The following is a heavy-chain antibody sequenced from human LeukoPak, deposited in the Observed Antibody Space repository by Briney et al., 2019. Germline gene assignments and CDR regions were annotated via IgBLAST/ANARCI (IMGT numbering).Heavy chain of an antibody. D-gene: IGHD6-19*01. CDR3: ARESYSSGWYKDY. V-gene: IGHV4-4*07. J-gene: IGHJ4*02. CDR2: IYSSGST. Sequence: SETLSLTCTASGGSISSYYWSWIRQPAGKGLEWIGRIYSSGSTNYNPSLKSRVTMSVGTSKNQFSLNLSSLTAADTAFYYCARESYSSGWYKDYWGQGILVTVSS. CDR1: GGSISSYY.